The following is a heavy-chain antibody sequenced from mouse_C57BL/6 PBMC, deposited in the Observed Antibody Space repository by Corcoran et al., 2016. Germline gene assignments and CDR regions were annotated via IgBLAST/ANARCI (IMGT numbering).Heavy chain of an antibody. D-gene: IGHD1-1*01. CDR3: ARRAGSSYFDV. J-gene: IGHJ1*03. Sequence: EVQLQQSGPELVKPGASVKISCKASGYTFTDYYMHWVKQSHGQSLEWIGDINPNNGGTSYNQKFKGKATLTVDKSSSTAYMELRSLTSEDSAVYYCARRAGSSYFDVWGTGTTVTVSS. CDR2: INPNNGGT. CDR1: GYTFTDYY. V-gene: IGHV1-26*01.